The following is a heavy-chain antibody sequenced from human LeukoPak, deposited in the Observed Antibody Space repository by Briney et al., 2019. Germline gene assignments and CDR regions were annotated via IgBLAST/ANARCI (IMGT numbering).Heavy chain of an antibody. D-gene: IGHD5-12*01. CDR2: FDPEDGET. Sequence: ASVRVSCKASGYTFTGYYMHWVRQAPGKGLEWMGGFDPEDGETIYAQKFQGRVTMTEDTSTDTAYMELSSLRSEDTAVYYCATLVATHSFDYWGQGTLVTVSS. CDR1: GYTFTGYY. J-gene: IGHJ4*02. CDR3: ATLVATHSFDY. V-gene: IGHV1-24*01.